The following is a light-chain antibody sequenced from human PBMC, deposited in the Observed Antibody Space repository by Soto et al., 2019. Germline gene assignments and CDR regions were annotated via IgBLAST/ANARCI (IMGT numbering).Light chain of an antibody. V-gene: IGKV1-27*01. Sequence: DIQMTQSPSSLSAFVGDRVTITCRASQGISNYLAWYQQKPGRVPTLLIYAASTLRSGVPSRFSGSGSGTDFTLTISSLQPEDVASYYCQEYKTAPFIFGPGTKVAIK. CDR2: AAS. J-gene: IGKJ3*01. CDR3: QEYKTAPFI. CDR1: QGISNY.